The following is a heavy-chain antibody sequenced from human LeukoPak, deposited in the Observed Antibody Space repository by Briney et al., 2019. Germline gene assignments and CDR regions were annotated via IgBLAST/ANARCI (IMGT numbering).Heavy chain of an antibody. CDR2: ILPSGDKT. J-gene: IGHJ4*02. CDR1: GFTFSTHG. CDR3: AKRGMSGTKEFDY. Sequence: GGSLRLSCAASGFTFSTHGMSWVRQATGKGLEWVAAILPSGDKTYYADFVKGRFTMSRDNCKTTLYLQMNSLRAEDTAVYFCAKRGMSGTKEFDYWGQGSLVTVSS. V-gene: IGHV3-23*01. D-gene: IGHD1-7*01.